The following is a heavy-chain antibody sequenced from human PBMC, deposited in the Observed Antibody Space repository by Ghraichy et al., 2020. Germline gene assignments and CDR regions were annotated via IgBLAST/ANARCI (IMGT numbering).Heavy chain of an antibody. CDR2: IKQDGSEK. D-gene: IGHD5-18*01. Sequence: GGSLRLSCAASGFTFSSYWMSWVRQAPGKGLEWVANIKQDGSEKYYVDSVKGRFTISRDNAKNSLYLQMNSLRAEDTAVYYCARDERGDTAMVNNYNWFDPWGQGTLVTVSS. J-gene: IGHJ5*02. CDR3: ARDERGDTAMVNNYNWFDP. CDR1: GFTFSSYW. V-gene: IGHV3-7*01.